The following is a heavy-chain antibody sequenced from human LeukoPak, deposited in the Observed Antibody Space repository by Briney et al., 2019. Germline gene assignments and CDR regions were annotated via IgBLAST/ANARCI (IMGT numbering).Heavy chain of an antibody. V-gene: IGHV4-59*01. J-gene: IGHJ4*02. CDR2: IYYSGST. D-gene: IGHD3-3*01. Sequence: SETLSLTCTVSGGSISSYYWSWVRQPPGKGLEWIGYIYYSGSTNYNPSLKSRVTISVDTSKNQFSLKLSSVTAADTAVYYCASGLGGLRFLEWLSFDYWGQGTLVTVSS. CDR3: ASGLGGLRFLEWLSFDY. CDR1: GGSISSYY.